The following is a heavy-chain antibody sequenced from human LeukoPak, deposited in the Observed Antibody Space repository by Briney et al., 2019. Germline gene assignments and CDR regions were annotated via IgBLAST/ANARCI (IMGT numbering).Heavy chain of an antibody. Sequence: GASVKVTCKASGGTFSSYAISWVRQAPGQGLEWMGGIIPIFGTANYAQKFQGRVTITADESTSTAYMELSSLRSEDTAVYYCASGSYGSGSYDWFDPWGQGTLVTVSS. CDR3: ASGSYGSGSYDWFDP. J-gene: IGHJ5*02. CDR1: GGTFSSYA. CDR2: IIPIFGTA. V-gene: IGHV1-69*13. D-gene: IGHD3-10*01.